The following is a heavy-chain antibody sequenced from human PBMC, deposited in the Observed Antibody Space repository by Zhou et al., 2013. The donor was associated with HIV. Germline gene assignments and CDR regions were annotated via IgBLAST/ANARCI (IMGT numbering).Heavy chain of an antibody. V-gene: IGHV1-2*02. CDR1: GYTFTGYY. CDR3: AREPRYYGSGSYYKPLFDY. CDR2: INPNSGGT. Sequence: QVQLVQSGAEVKKPGASVKVSCKASGYTFTGYYMHWVRQAPGQGLEWMGWINPNSGGTNYAQKFQGRVTMTRDTSISTAYMELSRLRSDDTAVYYCAREPRYYGSGSYYKPLFDYWGQGTLVTVSS. J-gene: IGHJ4*02. D-gene: IGHD3-10*01.